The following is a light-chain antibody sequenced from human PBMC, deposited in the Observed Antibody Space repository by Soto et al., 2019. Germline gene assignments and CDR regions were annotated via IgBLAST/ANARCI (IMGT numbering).Light chain of an antibody. J-gene: IGKJ1*01. CDR2: DAS. CDR3: QQYSTYPWT. V-gene: IGKV1-5*01. Sequence: DIQMTQSPSTLSASVGARVPITCRASQSISSWLAWYQQQPGKAPKVLIFDASSLESGVPSRFSGSGSATEFTLTISSLQPDDFATYYCQQYSTYPWTFGQGTKVDIK. CDR1: QSISSW.